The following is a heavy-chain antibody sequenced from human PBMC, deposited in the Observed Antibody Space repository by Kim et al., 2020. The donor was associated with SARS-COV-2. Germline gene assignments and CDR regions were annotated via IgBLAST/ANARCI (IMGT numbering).Heavy chain of an antibody. V-gene: IGHV4-34*01. D-gene: IGHD6-13*01. J-gene: IGHJ4*02. CDR3: ARGPPGIAAAGLGSSYFDY. Sequence: SETLSLTCAVYGGSFSGYYWSWIRQPPGKGLEWIGEINHSGSTNYNPSLKSRVTISVDTSKNQFSLKLSSVTAADTAVYYCARGPPGIAAAGLGSSYFDYWGQGTLVTVSS. CDR2: INHSGST. CDR1: GGSFSGYY.